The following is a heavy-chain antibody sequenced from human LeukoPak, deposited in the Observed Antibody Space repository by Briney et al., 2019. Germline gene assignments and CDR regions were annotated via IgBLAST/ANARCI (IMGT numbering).Heavy chain of an antibody. J-gene: IGHJ4*02. CDR3: ARIQIAVAGGAFDY. D-gene: IGHD6-19*01. Sequence: SRPAPVKPTQTLTLTCTFSGFSLSTSGMCVSWIRQPPGKALELLARIDWDDDKYYITSLKTRLTISKDSSKNQLVLTMTNMDPVDTATYYCARIQIAVAGGAFDYWGQGTLVTVSS. V-gene: IGHV2-70*11. CDR2: IDWDDDK. CDR1: GFSLSTSGMC.